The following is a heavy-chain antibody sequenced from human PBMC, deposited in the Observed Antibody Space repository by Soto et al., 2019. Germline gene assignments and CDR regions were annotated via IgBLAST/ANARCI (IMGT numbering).Heavy chain of an antibody. CDR3: ATFHLAFCGGDCYPGGVFDY. V-gene: IGHV4-31*03. CDR2: IYYGGST. J-gene: IGHJ4*02. CDR1: GGSISSGGYY. D-gene: IGHD2-21*01. Sequence: QVQLQESGPGLVKPSQTLSLTCTVSGGSISSGGYYWSWIRQLPGKGLEWIGYIYYGGSTYYNPSLKSRVTRSVGTSKIQFSLKLSSVTAADTAVYYCATFHLAFCGGDCYPGGVFDYWGQGTLVTVSS.